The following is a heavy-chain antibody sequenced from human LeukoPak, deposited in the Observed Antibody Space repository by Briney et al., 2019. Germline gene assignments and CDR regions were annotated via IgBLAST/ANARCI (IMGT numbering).Heavy chain of an antibody. D-gene: IGHD6-19*01. CDR2: ISGSGSNK. CDR3: ATSQSSVAGIVVD. J-gene: IGHJ4*02. V-gene: IGHV3-11*01. Sequence: GGSLRLSCAASGFTFSDYFMTWIRQAQGKGLEWVSYISGSGSNKYYADSVKGRFTISRDNAKNSLYLQMNSLRVEDTAVYYCATSQSSVAGIVVDWGQGTLVTVSS. CDR1: GFTFSDYF.